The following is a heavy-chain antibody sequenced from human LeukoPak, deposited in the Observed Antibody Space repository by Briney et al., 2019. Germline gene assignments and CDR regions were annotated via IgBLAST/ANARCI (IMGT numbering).Heavy chain of an antibody. J-gene: IGHJ4*02. D-gene: IGHD3-10*01. V-gene: IGHV4-31*03. CDR3: ARDRGPYYYGSGSPIDY. CDR2: IYYSGST. CDR1: GGSISSGGYY. Sequence: SQTLSLTCTVSGGSISSGGYYWSWIRQHPGKGLEWIGYIYYSGSTYYNPSLKSRVTISVDTSKNQFSLKLSSVTAADTAVYYCARDRGPYYYGSGSPIDYWGQGTLVTVSS.